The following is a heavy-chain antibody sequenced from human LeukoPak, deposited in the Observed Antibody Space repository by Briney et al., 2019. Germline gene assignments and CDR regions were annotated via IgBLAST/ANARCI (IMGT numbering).Heavy chain of an antibody. Sequence: GSSVKVSCKASGGTFSSHAISWVRQAPGQGLKWMGGIIPIFGTANYAQKFQGRVTITADESTSTAYMELSSLRSEDTAVYYCAREIGSGWHYYFDYWGQGTLVTVSS. J-gene: IGHJ4*02. CDR1: GGTFSSHA. V-gene: IGHV1-69*01. D-gene: IGHD6-19*01. CDR3: AREIGSGWHYYFDY. CDR2: IIPIFGTA.